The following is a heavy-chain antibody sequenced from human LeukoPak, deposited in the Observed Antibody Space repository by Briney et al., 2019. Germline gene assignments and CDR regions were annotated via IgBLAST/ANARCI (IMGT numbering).Heavy chain of an antibody. V-gene: IGHV1-69*05. CDR2: IIPIFGTA. D-gene: IGHD3-3*01. Sequence: SVKVSCKASGGTFSSYAISWVRQAPAQGLEWMGGIIPIFGTANYAQKFQGRVTITTDESTSTAYMELSSLRSEDTAVYYCARGSSYDFWSGYFDYWGQGTLVTVSS. CDR1: GGTFSSYA. J-gene: IGHJ4*02. CDR3: ARGSSYDFWSGYFDY.